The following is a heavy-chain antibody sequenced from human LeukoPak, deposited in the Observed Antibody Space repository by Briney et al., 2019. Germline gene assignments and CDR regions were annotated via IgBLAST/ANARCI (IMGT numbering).Heavy chain of an antibody. Sequence: ASVTVSFTSSGYTFTSYYMHWVRQPPGQGLEWMGIINPSGGSTSYAQKFQGRVTMTRDMSTSTVYMELSSLRSEDTAVYYCARDSEMATMVDPWGQGTLVTVSS. V-gene: IGHV1-46*01. CDR3: ARDSEMATMVDP. CDR2: INPSGGST. D-gene: IGHD5-24*01. CDR1: GYTFTSYY. J-gene: IGHJ5*02.